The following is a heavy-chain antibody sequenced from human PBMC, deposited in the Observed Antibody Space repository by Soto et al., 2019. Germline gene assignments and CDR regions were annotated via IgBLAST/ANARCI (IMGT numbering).Heavy chain of an antibody. J-gene: IGHJ4*02. CDR3: ARTPLVPAAMLVY. CDR1: GFTFSDYY. Sequence: GGSLRLSCAASGFTFSDYYMSWIRQAPGKGLEWVSYISSSGSTIYYADSVKGRFTISRDNAKNSLYLHMNSLRAEDTAVYYCARTPLVPAAMLVYWGQGTLVTVSS. V-gene: IGHV3-11*01. CDR2: ISSSGSTI. D-gene: IGHD2-2*01.